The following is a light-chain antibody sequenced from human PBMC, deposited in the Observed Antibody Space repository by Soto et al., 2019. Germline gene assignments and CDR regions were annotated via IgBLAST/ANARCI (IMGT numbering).Light chain of an antibody. Sequence: QSVLTQPASVSGSPGQSITISCTGTSSDIGGYNFVSWYQQHPGKAPKLLIYEVRHRPSGISNRFSGSKSGNTASLTISGLQAEDEADYYCISYSSASTLYVFGPGTKLTVL. CDR1: SSDIGGYNF. J-gene: IGLJ1*01. V-gene: IGLV2-14*01. CDR3: ISYSSASTLYV. CDR2: EVR.